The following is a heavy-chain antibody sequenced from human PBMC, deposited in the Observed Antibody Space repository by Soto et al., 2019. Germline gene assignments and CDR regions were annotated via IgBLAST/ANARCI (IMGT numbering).Heavy chain of an antibody. CDR3: VREIVDSFDSSGYHDH. D-gene: IGHD3-22*01. J-gene: IGHJ4*02. V-gene: IGHV4-30-4*01. Sequence: NLRVPCSVSGGSLNRYTNYWSWIRQTPNRGLEWIGYTYYSGTTYYNPSLKSRVTISIDTSKNQFSLSLTSVVAAGTAVYYCVREIVDSFDSSGYHDHSGQGTLVPVSS. CDR1: GGSLNRYTNY. CDR2: TYYSGTT.